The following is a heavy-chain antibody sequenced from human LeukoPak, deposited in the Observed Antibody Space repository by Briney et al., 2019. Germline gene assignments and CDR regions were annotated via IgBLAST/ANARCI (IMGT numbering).Heavy chain of an antibody. V-gene: IGHV4-34*01. CDR2: INHSGST. CDR1: GGSFSGYY. D-gene: IGHD5-24*01. J-gene: IGHJ4*02. CDR3: ATMRWLHGSHYFDY. Sequence: SETLSLTCAVYGGSFSGYYWSWIRQPPGKGLEWIGEINHSGSTNYNPSLKSRVTISVDTSKNQFSLKLSSVTAADTAVYCCATMRWLHGSHYFDYWGQGTLVTVSS.